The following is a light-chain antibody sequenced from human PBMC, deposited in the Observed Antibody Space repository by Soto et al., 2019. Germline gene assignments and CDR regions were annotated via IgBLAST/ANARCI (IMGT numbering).Light chain of an antibody. CDR2: GAF. CDR3: QQRNIWPPVT. Sequence: EIVLTQSPATLSLSPGERATLSCRASPSVTNYLAWYQQKPGQPPRLLIYGAFNRAAGIPARFSGSGSGTDFHLTISSLEPEDSAVYYCQQRNIWPPVTFGQGTRLEIK. V-gene: IGKV3-11*01. J-gene: IGKJ5*01. CDR1: PSVTNY.